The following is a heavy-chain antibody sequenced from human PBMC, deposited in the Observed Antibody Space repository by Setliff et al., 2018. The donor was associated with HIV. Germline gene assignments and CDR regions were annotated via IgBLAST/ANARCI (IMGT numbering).Heavy chain of an antibody. Sequence: SETLSLTCTVSGDSISYYYWSWIRQPAGRGLEWMGRIHTSGSTNYNPSLTSRVTLSVDTSKNQFFLKLTSPSAADTAVYYCARDRIEVVVDGPHDVFDVWGRGTTVTVSS. V-gene: IGHV4-4*07. D-gene: IGHD2-15*01. CDR2: IHTSGST. CDR1: GDSISYYY. CDR3: ARDRIEVVVDGPHDVFDV. J-gene: IGHJ3*01.